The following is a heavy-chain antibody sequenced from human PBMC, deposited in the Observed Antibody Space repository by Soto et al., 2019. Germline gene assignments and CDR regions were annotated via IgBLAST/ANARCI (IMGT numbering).Heavy chain of an antibody. CDR2: ISWNSGNT. Sequence: GGSLRLSCAASGFTFDDYAMHLVRQAPGKGLEWVSGISWNSGNTGYAQKFQGRVTMTRNTSISTAYMELSSLRSEDTAVYYCARGPCSGGSCYIWFDPWGQGTLVTSPQ. D-gene: IGHD2-15*01. CDR1: GFTFDDYA. J-gene: IGHJ5*02. V-gene: IGHV3-9*01. CDR3: ARGPCSGGSCYIWFDP.